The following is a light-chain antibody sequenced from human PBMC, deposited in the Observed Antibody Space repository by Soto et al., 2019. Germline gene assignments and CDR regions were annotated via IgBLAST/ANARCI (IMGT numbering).Light chain of an antibody. CDR2: ENN. Sequence: QSVLTQPPSVSAAPGQRVTISCTGSSSNIGAGYEAHWYQQVPGTAPKLLIYENNNRPSGVPDRFSGSKSGTSASPAITGLQAEDEAEYYCQSYDSSLSGYVFGTGTKLTVL. CDR1: SSNIGAGYE. J-gene: IGLJ1*01. V-gene: IGLV1-40*01. CDR3: QSYDSSLSGYV.